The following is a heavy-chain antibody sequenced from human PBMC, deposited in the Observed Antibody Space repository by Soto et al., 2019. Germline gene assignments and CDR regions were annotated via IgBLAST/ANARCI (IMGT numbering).Heavy chain of an antibody. CDR2: IFYSGST. Sequence: QVRLQESGPGLVKPSQTLSLTCTVSDGSISSGGYYWSWIRQHPGKGLEWIGYIFYSGSTYYNPSLKGRVTISLDTSTNRFSLKLNSVTAADTAVYYCARDGPLERNDLGYFDYWGQGTLVTVSS. D-gene: IGHD1-1*01. J-gene: IGHJ4*02. CDR3: ARDGPLERNDLGYFDY. CDR1: DGSISSGGYY. V-gene: IGHV4-31*03.